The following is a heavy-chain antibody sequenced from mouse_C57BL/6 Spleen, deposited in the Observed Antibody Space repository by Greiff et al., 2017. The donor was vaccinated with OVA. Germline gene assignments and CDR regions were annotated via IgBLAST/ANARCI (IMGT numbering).Heavy chain of an antibody. J-gene: IGHJ2*01. D-gene: IGHD4-1*01. CDR2: INPNNGGT. CDR1: GYTFTDYN. V-gene: IGHV1-22*01. Sequence: EVKLQESGPELVKPGASVKMSCKASGYTFTDYNMHWVKQSPGKSLEWIGYINPNNGGTSYNQKFKGKATLTVNKSSSTAYMELRSLTSEDSAVYYCARRDLTGKPLFDYWGQGTTLTVSS. CDR3: ARRDLTGKPLFDY.